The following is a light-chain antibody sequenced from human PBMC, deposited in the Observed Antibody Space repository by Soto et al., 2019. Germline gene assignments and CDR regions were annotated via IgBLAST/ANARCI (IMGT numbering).Light chain of an antibody. CDR3: QQRGKWPTT. CDR2: DAY. J-gene: IGKJ2*01. V-gene: IGKV3-11*01. CDR1: QSVNRY. Sequence: VLTQSPYTLSLSPGETATLSCRASQSVNRYVAWYQQKLGQAPRLLIYDAYSLATGVAARFTGSGSATDFSLTITSLEPEDFAVYYCQQRGKWPTTFGQGTKVEIK.